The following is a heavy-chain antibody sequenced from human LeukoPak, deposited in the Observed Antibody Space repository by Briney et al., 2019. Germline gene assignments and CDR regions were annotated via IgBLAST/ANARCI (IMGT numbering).Heavy chain of an antibody. CDR1: GFTVRGSS. CDR2: VRSKADYYAT. D-gene: IGHD3-9*01. CDR3: ATFDWGSSPK. J-gene: IGHJ4*02. Sequence: SGGSLGLSCAASGFTVRGSSLHWVRQASGKGLEWVGRVRSKADYYATAYSASVQGRFTVSRDDSTNTAYLQMNSLKPEDTAIYYCATFDWGSSPKWGQGSRVTVSS. V-gene: IGHV3-73*01.